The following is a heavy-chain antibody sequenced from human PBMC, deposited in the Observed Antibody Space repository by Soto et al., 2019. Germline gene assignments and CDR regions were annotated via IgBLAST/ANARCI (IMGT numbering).Heavy chain of an antibody. V-gene: IGHV1-46*01. CDR2: INPSGGST. J-gene: IGHJ5*02. D-gene: IGHD6-19*01. Sequence: ASVKVSCKASGYTFTSYDMHWVRQAPGQGLEWMGIINPSGGSTSYAQKFQGGVTMTRDTSTSTVYMELSSLRSEDTAVYYCARGSGSRSGLKRGWFDPWGQGTLVTVSS. CDR1: GYTFTSYD. CDR3: ARGSGSRSGLKRGWFDP.